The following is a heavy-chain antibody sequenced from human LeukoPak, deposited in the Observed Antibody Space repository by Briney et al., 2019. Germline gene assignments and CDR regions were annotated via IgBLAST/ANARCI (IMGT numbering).Heavy chain of an antibody. V-gene: IGHV4-34*01. Sequence: SETLSLTCAVYGGSFSGYYWSWIRQPPGKGLGWIGEINHSGSTNYNPSLKSRVTISVDTSKNQLSLKLSSVTAADTAVYYCARVRWLQPFDYWGQGTLVTVSS. CDR3: ARVRWLQPFDY. D-gene: IGHD5-24*01. CDR1: GGSFSGYY. CDR2: INHSGST. J-gene: IGHJ4*02.